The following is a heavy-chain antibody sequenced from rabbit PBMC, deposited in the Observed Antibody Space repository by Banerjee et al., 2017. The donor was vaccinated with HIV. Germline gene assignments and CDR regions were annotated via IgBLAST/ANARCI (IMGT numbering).Heavy chain of an antibody. CDR2: IDGGRSDST. CDR1: GFTISSSCW. D-gene: IGHD4-1*01. Sequence: QSLEESGGDLVKPGASLTLTCTASGFTISSSCWMCWVRQAPGEGLEWIACIDGGRSDSTYYANWAKGRLTISKTSSTTVTLEMTSLTAADTATYFCARDLAGVVGWNLNLWGPGTLVTVS. CDR3: ARDLAGVVGWNLNL. J-gene: IGHJ4*01. V-gene: IGHV1S40*01.